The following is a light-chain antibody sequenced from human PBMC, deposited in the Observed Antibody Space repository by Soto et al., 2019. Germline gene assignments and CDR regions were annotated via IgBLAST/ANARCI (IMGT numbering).Light chain of an antibody. J-gene: IGLJ1*01. V-gene: IGLV1-40*01. CDR2: GNT. CDR1: NSNLGSGYD. Sequence: QSLLTQPPSVSGAPGQRVTISCTGSNSNLGSGYDVHWYQQLPGTAPKLLIYGNTNRPSGVPDRFSGSQSGTSASLAITGLQAEDEADYYCQSYDNSLSGSWVFGTGTKVTVL. CDR3: QSYDNSLSGSWV.